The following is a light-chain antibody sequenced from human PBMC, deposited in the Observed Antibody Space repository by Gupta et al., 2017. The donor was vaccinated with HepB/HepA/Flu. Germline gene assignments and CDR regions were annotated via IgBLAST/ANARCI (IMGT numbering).Light chain of an antibody. Sequence: DIPLTPSPSSLSASVGDRVTITCRASQSISSYLNWYQQKPGKAPKLLIYAASSLQSGVPSRFSGSGSGTDFTLTISSLQPEDFATYDCQQSYSTPPTFGGGTKVEIK. J-gene: IGKJ4*01. CDR2: AAS. CDR3: QQSYSTPPT. CDR1: QSISSY. V-gene: IGKV1-39*01.